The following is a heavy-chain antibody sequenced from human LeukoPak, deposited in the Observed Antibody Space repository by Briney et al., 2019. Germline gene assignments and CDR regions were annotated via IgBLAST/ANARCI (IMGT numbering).Heavy chain of an antibody. D-gene: IGHD3-22*01. Sequence: PGRSLRLSCAASGFTFSSYGMHWVRQAPGKGLEWVAGIWYDRSNKSYADSVKGRFTISRDNSKNTLDLQMNSLRAEDTAVYYCARDYWSYYYDSSGYYNFWGQGTLVTVSS. V-gene: IGHV3-33*01. J-gene: IGHJ4*02. CDR2: IWYDRSNK. CDR1: GFTFSSYG. CDR3: ARDYWSYYYDSSGYYNF.